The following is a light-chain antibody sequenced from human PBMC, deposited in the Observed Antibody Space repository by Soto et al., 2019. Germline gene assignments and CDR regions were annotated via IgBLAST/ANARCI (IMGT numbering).Light chain of an antibody. V-gene: IGKV3-11*01. CDR3: QQRSDWSWT. J-gene: IGKJ1*01. CDR2: DAS. Sequence: EIVLTQSPATLSLSPGERATLSCRASQSVSSHLAWYQQKSGQAPRLLIYDASNRATGIPARFSGSGSGTDFTLTISSLEPEDFAVYYCQQRSDWSWTFGQGTKVEIK. CDR1: QSVSSH.